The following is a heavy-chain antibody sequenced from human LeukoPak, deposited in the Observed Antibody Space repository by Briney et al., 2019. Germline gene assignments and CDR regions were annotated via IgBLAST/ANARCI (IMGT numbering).Heavy chain of an antibody. V-gene: IGHV4-39*07. Sequence: KASETLSLTCTVSGGSISSSSYYWGWIRQPPGKGLEWIGSTYYSGSTYYNPSLKSRVTISVDTSKNQFSLKLSSVTAADTAVYYCARVSLVRGAPDYYFDYWGQGTLVTVSS. CDR2: TYYSGST. CDR1: GGSISSSSYY. D-gene: IGHD3-10*01. J-gene: IGHJ4*02. CDR3: ARVSLVRGAPDYYFDY.